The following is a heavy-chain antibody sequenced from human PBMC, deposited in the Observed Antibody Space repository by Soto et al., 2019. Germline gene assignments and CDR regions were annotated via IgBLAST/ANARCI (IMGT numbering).Heavy chain of an antibody. CDR2: ISGSGGST. Sequence: HPGGSLRLSCAASGFTFSSYAMSWVRQAPGKGLEWVSAISGSGGSTYYADSVKGRFTISRDNSKNTLYLQMNSLRAEDAAVYYCAKEELPPNWFDPWGQGTLVTVSS. CDR3: AKEELPPNWFDP. V-gene: IGHV3-23*01. CDR1: GFTFSSYA. J-gene: IGHJ5*02. D-gene: IGHD1-26*01.